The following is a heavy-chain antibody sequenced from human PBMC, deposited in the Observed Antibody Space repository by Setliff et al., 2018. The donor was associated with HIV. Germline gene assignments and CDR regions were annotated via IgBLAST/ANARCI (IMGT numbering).Heavy chain of an antibody. CDR2: IYYSGST. CDR3: ASQGRSGWLWGGFVS. D-gene: IGHD6-19*01. J-gene: IGHJ4*02. Sequence: PSETLSLTCTVSGGSISTSSSYWIWVRQPPGEGLGWIGNIYYSGSTYYNPSLQSRITISVDTSQNQFSLKVSSVTASDTAVYYCASQGRSGWLWGGFVSWGQGTLVTVSS. V-gene: IGHV4-39*01. CDR1: GGSISTSSSY.